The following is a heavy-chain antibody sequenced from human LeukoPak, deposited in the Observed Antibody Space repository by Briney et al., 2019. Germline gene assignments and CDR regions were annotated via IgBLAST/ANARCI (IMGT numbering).Heavy chain of an antibody. V-gene: IGHV1-2*02. CDR2: INPNSGGT. Sequence: ASVKVSCKASGYTFTNYYMHWVRQAPGQGLEWMAWINPNSGGTNYARKFQGRVTMTRDPSISTAYMELSRLRSDDTAVYYCARAPGGLDVWGQGTTVTVSS. CDR3: ARAPGGLDV. CDR1: GYTFTNYY. J-gene: IGHJ6*02.